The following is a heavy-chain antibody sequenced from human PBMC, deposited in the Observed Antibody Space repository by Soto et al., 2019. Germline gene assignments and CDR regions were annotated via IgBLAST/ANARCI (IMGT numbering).Heavy chain of an antibody. CDR1: GFTFSDYA. J-gene: IGHJ4*02. CDR2: VSHDGRNT. Sequence: VQLVESGGGVVQPGRSLRLSCAASGFTFSDYAMHWVRQAPGKGLEWVAVVSHDGRNTHYADSVKGRFTISRDSGKNTVPQEMTSVGAEDAAVYYCAKGGGRWLVRSDFNYWGQADLVPVSS. D-gene: IGHD6-19*01. CDR3: AKGGGRWLVRSDFNY. V-gene: IGHV3-30*18.